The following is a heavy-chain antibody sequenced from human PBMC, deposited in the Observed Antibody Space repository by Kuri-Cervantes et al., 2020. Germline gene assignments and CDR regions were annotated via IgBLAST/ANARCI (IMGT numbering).Heavy chain of an antibody. CDR3: AKGHSSPPYYYDSSGYYFNGMDV. J-gene: IGHJ6*02. V-gene: IGHV3-30*18. CDR1: GFTFSSYG. D-gene: IGHD3-22*01. Sequence: GESLKISCAASGFTFSSYGMHWVRQAPGKGLEWVVVISYDGSNKYYADSVKGRFTISRDNSKNTLYLQMNSLRAEDTAVYYCAKGHSSPPYYYDSSGYYFNGMDVWGQGTTVTVS. CDR2: ISYDGSNK.